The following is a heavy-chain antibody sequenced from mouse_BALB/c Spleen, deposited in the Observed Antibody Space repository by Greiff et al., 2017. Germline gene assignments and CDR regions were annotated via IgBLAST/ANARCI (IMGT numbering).Heavy chain of an antibody. CDR1: GYTFTSYW. CDR2: INPSNGRT. V-gene: IGHV1S81*02. J-gene: IGHJ4*01. Sequence: VQLQQPGAELVKPGASVKLSCKASGYTFTSYWMHWVKQRPGQGLEWIGEINPSNGRTNYNEKFKSKATLTVDKSSSTAYMQLSSLTSEDSAVYYCYSSYAMDYWGQGTSVTVSS. CDR3: YSSYAMDY.